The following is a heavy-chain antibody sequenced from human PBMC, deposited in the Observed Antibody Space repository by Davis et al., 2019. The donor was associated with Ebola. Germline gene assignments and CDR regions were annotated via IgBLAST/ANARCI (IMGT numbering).Heavy chain of an antibody. CDR1: GFTFSSYW. CDR3: VRAGDGGSYLDY. Sequence: HTGGSLRLSCAASGFTFSSYWMHWVRQVPGKGLVWVSRINADGITTSYADSVTGRFTISRDNAKSTLYLQMNSLRAEDTAVYYCVRAGDGGSYLDYWGQGTLVTVSS. V-gene: IGHV3-74*01. D-gene: IGHD1-26*01. J-gene: IGHJ4*02. CDR2: INADGITT.